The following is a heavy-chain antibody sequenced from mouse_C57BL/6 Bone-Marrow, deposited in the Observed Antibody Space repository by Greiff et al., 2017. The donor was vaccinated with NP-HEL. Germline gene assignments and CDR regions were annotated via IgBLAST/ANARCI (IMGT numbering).Heavy chain of an antibody. Sequence: VQLKQSGPVLVKPGASVKMSCKASGYTFTDYYMNWVKQSHGKSLEWIGVINPYNGGTSYNQKFKGKATLTVDKSSSTAYMELNSLTSEDSAVYYCARVPGRLRAWFAYWGQGTLVTVSA. D-gene: IGHD3-2*02. V-gene: IGHV1-19*01. J-gene: IGHJ3*01. CDR3: ARVPGRLRAWFAY. CDR1: GYTFTDYY. CDR2: INPYNGGT.